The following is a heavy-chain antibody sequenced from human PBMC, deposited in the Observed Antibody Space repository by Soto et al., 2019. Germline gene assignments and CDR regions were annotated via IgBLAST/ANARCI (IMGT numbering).Heavy chain of an antibody. D-gene: IGHD5-12*01. CDR2: ITTGGETT. CDR1: GFIFTDYS. V-gene: IGHV3-11*01. J-gene: IGHJ4*02. Sequence: QVQLVESGGGLVEPGGSLRLSCVASGFIFTDYSMTWIRQAPGKGLEWVSYITTGGETTLYADSVKGRFTISMDNAKKALSLEMNSLRVDDTAVYYCARDPQRRDGYNFDSWGPGTLVTVSS. CDR3: ARDPQRRDGYNFDS.